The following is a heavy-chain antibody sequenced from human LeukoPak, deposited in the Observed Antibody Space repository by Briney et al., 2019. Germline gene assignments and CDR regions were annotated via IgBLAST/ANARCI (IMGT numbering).Heavy chain of an antibody. CDR2: ISSSSSYI. J-gene: IGHJ5*02. Sequence: GSLRLSCAASGFTFSSYSMNWVRQAPGKGLEWVSSISSSSSYIYYADSVKGRFTISRGNAKNSLYLQMNSLRAEDTAVYYCARDVLGYYYVRANWFDPWGQGTLVTVSS. D-gene: IGHD3-10*02. CDR3: ARDVLGYYYVRANWFDP. CDR1: GFTFSSYS. V-gene: IGHV3-21*01.